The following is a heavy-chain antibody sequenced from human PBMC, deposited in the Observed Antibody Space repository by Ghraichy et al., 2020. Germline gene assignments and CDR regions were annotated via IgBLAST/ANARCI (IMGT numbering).Heavy chain of an antibody. D-gene: IGHD6-13*01. J-gene: IGHJ6*02. CDR1: GFSFSTYA. Sequence: GGSLRLSCAASGFSFSTYAMSWVRQAPGRGLEWVSGISGSGGSTYYVDSVKGRFTVSRDNSKNTLFLQMNILRAEDTAVYYCAKGIAAGTSTIAYYYNGIDVWRQGTTVTVSS. CDR2: ISGSGGST. V-gene: IGHV3-23*01. CDR3: AKGIAAGTSTIAYYYNGIDV.